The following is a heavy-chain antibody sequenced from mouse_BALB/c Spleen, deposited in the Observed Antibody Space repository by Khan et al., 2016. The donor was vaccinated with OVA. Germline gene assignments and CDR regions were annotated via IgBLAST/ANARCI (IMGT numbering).Heavy chain of an antibody. J-gene: IGHJ4*01. CDR2: IWGDGRT. D-gene: IGHD1-1*01. V-gene: IGHV2-6-7*01. Sequence: VQLKESGPGLVAPSQSLSITCTVSGFSLTGYGVNWVRQPPGKGLEWLGMIWGDGRTDYNSALQSRLSISKDNSKSQVFLKMNSLQTDDTARYYGARGVYYYGSRTMDYWGQGTSVTVSS. CDR3: ARGVYYYGSRTMDY. CDR1: GFSLTGYG.